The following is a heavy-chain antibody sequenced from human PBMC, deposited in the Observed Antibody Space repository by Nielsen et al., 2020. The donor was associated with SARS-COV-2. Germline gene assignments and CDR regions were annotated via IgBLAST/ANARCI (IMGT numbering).Heavy chain of an antibody. CDR3: ARAWGDCSGGSCYSGDYYYYGMDV. V-gene: IGHV4-59*01. J-gene: IGHJ6*02. CDR2: IYYSGST. CDR1: GGSFSGYY. Sequence: SETLSLTCAVYGGSFSGYYWSWIRQPPGKGLEWIGYIYYSGSTNYNPSLKSRVTISVDTSKNQFSLKLSSVTAADTAVYYCARAWGDCSGGSCYSGDYYYYGMDVWGQGTTVTVSS. D-gene: IGHD2-15*01.